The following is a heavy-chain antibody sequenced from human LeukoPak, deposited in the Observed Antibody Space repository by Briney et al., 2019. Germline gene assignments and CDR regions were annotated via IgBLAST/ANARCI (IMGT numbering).Heavy chain of an antibody. CDR3: ARDSGWLAFDY. Sequence: SETLSLTCTVSGGSVSSGTYYWSWIRQPPGKGLEWIGEINHSGSTNYNPSLKSRVTISVDTSKNQFSLKLSSVTAADTAVYYCARDSGWLAFDYWGQGTLVTVSS. CDR2: INHSGST. CDR1: GGSVSSGTYY. J-gene: IGHJ4*02. V-gene: IGHV4-39*07. D-gene: IGHD6-19*01.